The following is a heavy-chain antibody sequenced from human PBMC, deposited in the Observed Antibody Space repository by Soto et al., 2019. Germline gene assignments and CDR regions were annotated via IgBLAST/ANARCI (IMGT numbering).Heavy chain of an antibody. V-gene: IGHV3-30*18. CDR1: GLTFSSYG. D-gene: IGHD3-22*01. CDR3: AQDTYYHDTSVYYTFDY. Sequence: PGGSLRLSCAASGLTFSSYGMHWVRKATGRGLEWVAGISYDGRNKYYVDSVKGRFTISRDNSKNTLDLQMNSLRVEDTAVFYCAQDTYYHDTSVYYTFDYGGRGALVTVSS. CDR2: ISYDGRNK. J-gene: IGHJ4*02.